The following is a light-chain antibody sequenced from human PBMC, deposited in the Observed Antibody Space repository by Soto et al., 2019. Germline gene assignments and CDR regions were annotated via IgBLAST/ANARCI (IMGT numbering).Light chain of an antibody. CDR1: HSVDSN. CDR3: QQYDKWPLT. J-gene: IGKJ4*01. Sequence: EIVITQSPATLSVSPGEGATLSCRASHSVDSNLAWYQQKPGQAPRLLIFGASTRATGIPTRFSGGGSGTAFTLTISSLQSEDFGLYFCQQYDKWPLTFGGGTKVDIK. V-gene: IGKV3D-15*01. CDR2: GAS.